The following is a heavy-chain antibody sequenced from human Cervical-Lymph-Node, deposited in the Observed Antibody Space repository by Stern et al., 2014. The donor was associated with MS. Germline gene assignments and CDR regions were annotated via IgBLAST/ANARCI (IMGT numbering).Heavy chain of an antibody. CDR1: GFSFSRYA. CDR3: ASAYSSSHYYFDY. D-gene: IGHD6-13*01. Sequence: VQLVESGGGVVQPGRSLRLSCAASGFSFSRYAMHWVRQAPGQGLAWAALIWYDGSNPYYADSVTGRFTISRDNFKNTLYLQMNSLRAEDTAVYYCASAYSSSHYYFDYWGQGTLVTVSS. V-gene: IGHV3-33*01. J-gene: IGHJ4*02. CDR2: IWYDGSNP.